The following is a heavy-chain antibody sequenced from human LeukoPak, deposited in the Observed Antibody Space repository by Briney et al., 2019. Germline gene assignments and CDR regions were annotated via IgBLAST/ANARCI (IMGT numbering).Heavy chain of an antibody. D-gene: IGHD6-13*01. J-gene: IGHJ4*02. V-gene: IGHV4-59*01. CDR1: GGSMSSYY. Sequence: SETLSLTCTVPGGSMSSYYWRWIRQPPGKGLEWIGYIYYSGSTNYNPSLKSRVTISVDTSKNQFSLKLSSVTAADTAVYYCARYFIAAAGPDFDYWGQGTLVTVSS. CDR2: IYYSGST. CDR3: ARYFIAAAGPDFDY.